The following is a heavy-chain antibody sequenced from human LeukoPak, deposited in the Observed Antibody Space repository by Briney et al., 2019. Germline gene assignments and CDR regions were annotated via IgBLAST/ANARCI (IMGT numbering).Heavy chain of an antibody. CDR2: IYYSGST. CDR3: ARDSLLVRGGNWFDP. V-gene: IGHV4-59*01. Sequence: SETLSLSCTVSGASISSNYWSWIRQPPGKGLEWIGHIYYSGSTNYNPSLKSRVTISVDTSKNRFSLKLSSVTAADTAVYYCARDSLLVRGGNWFDPWGQGTLVTVSS. D-gene: IGHD3-10*01. J-gene: IGHJ5*02. CDR1: GASISSNY.